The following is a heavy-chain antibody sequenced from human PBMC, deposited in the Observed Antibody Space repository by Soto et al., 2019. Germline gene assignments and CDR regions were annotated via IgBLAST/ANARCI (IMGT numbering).Heavy chain of an antibody. V-gene: IGHV4-38-2*01. Sequence: SETLSLTCVVSGYSISSGNYWAWIRQPPGRGLEWIGSLYHIGSTHYNTSLKSRVTISVDTSKNHFSLELSSVTAADTAIYYCRSSTSCYDESCVDVWGQGTMVTVSS. CDR2: LYHIGST. D-gene: IGHD2-2*01. CDR1: GYSISSGNY. CDR3: RSSTSCYDESCVDV. J-gene: IGHJ6*02.